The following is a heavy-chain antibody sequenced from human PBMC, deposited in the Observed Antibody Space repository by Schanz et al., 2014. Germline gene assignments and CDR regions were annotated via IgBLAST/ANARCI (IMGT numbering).Heavy chain of an antibody. CDR1: GYSFTSYY. CDR3: ARAGQDYSDSSGYATYYFGN. CDR2: INPSGGST. V-gene: IGHV1-46*01. Sequence: QVQLVQSGAEVKKPGASVKVSCKAFGYSFTSYYIHWVRQAPGQGLEWMATINPSGGSTSFAQKFQGRVTMTRATSTSTVNMELTSLRSEDTAVYYCARAGQDYSDSSGYATYYFGNWGQGTLVTVSS. J-gene: IGHJ4*02. D-gene: IGHD3-22*01.